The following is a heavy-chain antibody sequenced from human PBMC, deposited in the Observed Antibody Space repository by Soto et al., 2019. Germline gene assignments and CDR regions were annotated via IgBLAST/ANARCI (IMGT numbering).Heavy chain of an antibody. Sequence: GESLKISCKGSGYSFTSYWIGWVHQMPGKGLEWMGIIYPGDSDTRYSPSFQGQVTISADKSISTAYLQWSSLKASDTAMYYCARLVDTAMVYYYYGMDVWGQGTMVTVSS. V-gene: IGHV5-51*07. CDR2: IYPGDSDT. D-gene: IGHD5-18*01. J-gene: IGHJ6*02. CDR1: GYSFTSYW. CDR3: ARLVDTAMVYYYYGMDV.